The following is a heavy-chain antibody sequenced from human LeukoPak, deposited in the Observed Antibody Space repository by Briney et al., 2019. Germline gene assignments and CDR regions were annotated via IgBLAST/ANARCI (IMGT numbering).Heavy chain of an antibody. CDR3: ARDFLYDSSVSIYY. J-gene: IGHJ4*02. V-gene: IGHV1-18*01. CDR2: IRAYNGNT. CDR1: GYTFTSYG. Sequence: VSVKVSCKASGYTFTSYGISWVRQAPGQGVEWMGWIRAYNGNTNYAQKLQGRVTMTTDTSTSTAYKELRSLRSKDTAVYYSARDFLYDSSVSIYYWGQRALVTVSS. D-gene: IGHD3-22*01.